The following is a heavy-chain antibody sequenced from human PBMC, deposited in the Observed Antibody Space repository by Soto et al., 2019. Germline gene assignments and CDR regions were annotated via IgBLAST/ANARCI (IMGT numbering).Heavy chain of an antibody. D-gene: IGHD4-4*01. CDR2: ISYDGSNK. V-gene: IGHV3-30*18. CDR1: GFTFSSYG. CDR3: AKDESPVKVLNTLLDY. J-gene: IGHJ4*02. Sequence: QVQLVESGGGVVQPGRSLRLSCAASGFTFSSYGMHWVRQAPGKGLEWVAVISYDGSNKYYADSVKGRFTISSDNSKNTLYLQINSRRAEDTAVYYCAKDESPVKVLNTLLDYWGQGTLVTVSS.